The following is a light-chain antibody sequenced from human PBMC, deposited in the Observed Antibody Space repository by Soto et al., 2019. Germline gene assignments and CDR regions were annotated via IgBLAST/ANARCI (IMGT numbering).Light chain of an antibody. J-gene: IGLJ2*01. V-gene: IGLV3-1*01. CDR2: QDS. CDR3: QAWDSSTVV. Sequence: SYELTQPPSVSVSLGRTASITCSGDKLGDKYACWYQQKPGQSPVLVIYQDSKRPSGIPERFSGSNSGNTATLTISGTQAMDEADYYCQAWDSSTVVFGGGTNLTVL. CDR1: KLGDKY.